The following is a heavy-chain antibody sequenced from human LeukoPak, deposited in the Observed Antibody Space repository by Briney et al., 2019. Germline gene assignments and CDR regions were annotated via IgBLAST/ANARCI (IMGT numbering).Heavy chain of an antibody. CDR3: AKDQKSYYYGMDV. J-gene: IGHJ6*02. CDR1: GFTFDDYA. Sequence: PGRSLRLSCAASGFTFDDYAMHWVRQAPGKGLEWVSGISWNSGSIGYADSVKGRFTISRDNAKNSLYLQMNSLRAEDTALYYCAKDQKSYYYGMDVWGQGTTVTVSS. CDR2: ISWNSGSI. V-gene: IGHV3-9*01.